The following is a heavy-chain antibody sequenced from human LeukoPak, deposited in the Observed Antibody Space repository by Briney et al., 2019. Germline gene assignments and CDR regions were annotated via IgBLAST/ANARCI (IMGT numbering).Heavy chain of an antibody. D-gene: IGHD3-22*01. CDR2: INHSGST. CDR1: GGSFSGYY. Sequence: SETLSLTCAVYGGSFSGYYWSWIRQPPGKGLEWIGEINHSGSTNYNPSLKSRVTISVDTSKNQFSLKLSSVTAADTAVYYCARSTEWAYYYDSSGYYRDMYNWFDPWGQGTLVTVSS. V-gene: IGHV4-34*01. J-gene: IGHJ5*02. CDR3: ARSTEWAYYYDSSGYYRDMYNWFDP.